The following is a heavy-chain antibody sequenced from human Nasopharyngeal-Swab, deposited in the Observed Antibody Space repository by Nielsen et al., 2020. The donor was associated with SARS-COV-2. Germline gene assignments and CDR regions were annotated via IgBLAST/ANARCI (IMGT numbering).Heavy chain of an antibody. CDR3: ARGLDSSSWLDY. V-gene: IGHV1-8*01. CDR1: GYTFTSYD. D-gene: IGHD6-13*01. J-gene: IGHJ4*02. CDR2: MSPNSGNT. Sequence: ASVKVSCKASGYTFTSYDINWVRQATGQGLEWMGWMSPNSGNTGYAQKFQGRVTMTRNTSISTAYMELSSLRSEDTAVYYCARGLDSSSWLDYWGQGTLVTVSS.